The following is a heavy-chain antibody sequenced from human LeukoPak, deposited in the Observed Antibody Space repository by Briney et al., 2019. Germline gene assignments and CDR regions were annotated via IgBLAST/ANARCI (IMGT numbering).Heavy chain of an antibody. V-gene: IGHV3-66*01. CDR2: VYSDDTT. Sequence: GGSLRLSCAASGFTVSGNYMSWVRQAPGKGLEWVSIVYSDDTTYYADSVKGRFTISRDTSKNTVYLQVNSLRAEDTAVYYCARALSASSHTSFDYWGQGTRVTVSS. D-gene: IGHD3-3*02. CDR1: GFTVSGNY. J-gene: IGHJ4*02. CDR3: ARALSASSHTSFDY.